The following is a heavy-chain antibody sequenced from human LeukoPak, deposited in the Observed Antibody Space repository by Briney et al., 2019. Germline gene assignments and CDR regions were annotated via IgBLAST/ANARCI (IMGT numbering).Heavy chain of an antibody. CDR2: IWYDGSDR. D-gene: IGHD5/OR15-5a*01. CDR1: GFIFSRYG. CDR3: ATAMESIVSTIVE. V-gene: IGHV3-33*08. J-gene: IGHJ4*02. Sequence: PGRSLKLSCAASGFIFSRYGMHWLRQDPGKGLEWVAVIWYDGSDRYYADSVKGRFTISRDNSRNTLYLQMNSLRADDTAVYYCATAMESIVSTIVEWGQGTLVTVSS.